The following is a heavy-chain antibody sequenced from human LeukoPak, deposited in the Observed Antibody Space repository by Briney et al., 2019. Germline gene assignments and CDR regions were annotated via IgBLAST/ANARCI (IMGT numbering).Heavy chain of an antibody. D-gene: IGHD1-26*01. J-gene: IGHJ4*02. CDR2: FSGSGGST. Sequence: GGSLRLSCAASGFTFSSYAMSWVRQAPGKGLEWVSAFSGSGGSTFYADSVKGRFTISRDNSKNTLYLQMNSLRAEDTAVYYCAKRSGSYYFDYWGQGTLVTVSS. V-gene: IGHV3-23*01. CDR1: GFTFSSYA. CDR3: AKRSGSYYFDY.